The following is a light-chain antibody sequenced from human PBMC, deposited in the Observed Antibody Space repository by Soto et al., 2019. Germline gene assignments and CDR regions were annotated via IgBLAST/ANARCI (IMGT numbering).Light chain of an antibody. CDR2: DAS. Sequence: DIQMTQSPSTLSASVGDRVTITCRASQSISSWLAWYQQKPGKAPKFLIYDASSLESGVPSRFSGSGSGTEFTLTISSLQPDDFATHYCQHYNSYPITFGPGTKVDIK. CDR1: QSISSW. V-gene: IGKV1-5*01. J-gene: IGKJ3*01. CDR3: QHYNSYPIT.